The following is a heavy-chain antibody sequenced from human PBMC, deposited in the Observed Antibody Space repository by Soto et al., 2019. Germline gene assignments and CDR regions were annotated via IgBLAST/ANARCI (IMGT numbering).Heavy chain of an antibody. Sequence: PSETLSLTCTVSGGSISSGGYYWSWIRQHPGKGLEWIGYIYYSGSTYYNPSLKSRVTISVDTSKNQFSLKLSSVTAADTAVYYCARIPYSSSCYGFDYWGQGTLVTVSS. D-gene: IGHD6-13*01. J-gene: IGHJ4*02. CDR3: ARIPYSSSCYGFDY. CDR2: IYYSGST. CDR1: GGSISSGGYY. V-gene: IGHV4-31*03.